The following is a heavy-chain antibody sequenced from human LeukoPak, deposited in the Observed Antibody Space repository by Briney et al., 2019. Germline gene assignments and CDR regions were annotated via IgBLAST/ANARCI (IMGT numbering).Heavy chain of an antibody. CDR1: GYTFTSYD. V-gene: IGHV1-8*03. Sequence: ASVRVSCKASGYTFTSYDINWVRQATGQGLEWMGWMNPNGGNTGYAQKFQGRVTITRNTSISTAYMELSSLRSEDTAVYYCARDVRFLEWLHAFDIWGQGTMVTVSS. J-gene: IGHJ3*02. D-gene: IGHD3-3*01. CDR2: MNPNGGNT. CDR3: ARDVRFLEWLHAFDI.